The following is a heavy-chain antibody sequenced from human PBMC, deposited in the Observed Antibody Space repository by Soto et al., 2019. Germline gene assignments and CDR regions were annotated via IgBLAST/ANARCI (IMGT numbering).Heavy chain of an antibody. CDR1: GFTFSSYA. V-gene: IGHV3-23*01. Sequence: GGSLRLSCAASGFTFSSYAMSWVRQAPGKGLEWVSAISGSGGSTYYADSVKGRFTISRDNSRNTLYLQMNSLRAEDTAVYYCAKEIWYCSGGSCYLDDAFDIWGQGTMVTVSS. D-gene: IGHD2-15*01. CDR3: AKEIWYCSGGSCYLDDAFDI. CDR2: ISGSGGST. J-gene: IGHJ3*02.